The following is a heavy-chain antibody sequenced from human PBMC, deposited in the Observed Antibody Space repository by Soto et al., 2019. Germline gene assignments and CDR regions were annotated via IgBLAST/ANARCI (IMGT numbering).Heavy chain of an antibody. V-gene: IGHV3-30*03. J-gene: IGHJ4*02. Sequence: GGSLRLSCAASVLTFSSYAMHWARQAPGKGLEWVTVISIRGGDEYYAESVRGRFTISRDDSKNTLYLQMDSLRVEDTAVYYCARGTIVARQHLDYWGQGTLVTVSS. CDR2: ISIRGGDE. D-gene: IGHD6-6*01. CDR3: ARGTIVARQHLDY. CDR1: VLTFSSYA.